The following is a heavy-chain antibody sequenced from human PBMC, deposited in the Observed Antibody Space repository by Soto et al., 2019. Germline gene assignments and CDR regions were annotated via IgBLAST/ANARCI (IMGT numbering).Heavy chain of an antibody. Sequence: PGGSLRLSCAASGFTFSSYAMSWVRQATGKGLEWVSAISGSGGSTYYADSVKGRFTISRDNSKNTLYLQMNSLRAEDTAVYYCAKGPHYYDSRGAFDIWGQGTMVTVSS. D-gene: IGHD3-22*01. CDR1: GFTFSSYA. V-gene: IGHV3-23*01. J-gene: IGHJ3*02. CDR3: AKGPHYYDSRGAFDI. CDR2: ISGSGGST.